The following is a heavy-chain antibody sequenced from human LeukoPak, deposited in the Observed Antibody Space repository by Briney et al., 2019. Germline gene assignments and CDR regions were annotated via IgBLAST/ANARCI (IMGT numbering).Heavy chain of an antibody. D-gene: IGHD2-15*01. CDR2: IYYSGST. CDR1: GGSISSYY. J-gene: IGHJ3*02. V-gene: IGHV4-59*01. Sequence: ASETLSLTCTVSGGSISSYYWSWIRQPPGKGLEWIGYIYYSGSTNYNPSLKSRVTISVDTSKNQFSLKLSSVTAADTAVYYCARDVVDGDAFDIWGQGTMVTVSS. CDR3: ARDVVDGDAFDI.